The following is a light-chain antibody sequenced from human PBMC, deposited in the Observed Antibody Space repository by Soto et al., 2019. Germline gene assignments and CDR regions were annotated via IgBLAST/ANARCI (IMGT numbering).Light chain of an antibody. CDR1: QSVHTF. CDR3: QQRFKWPIT. V-gene: IGKV3-11*01. Sequence: EIVLTQSPGTLSLSPGGRATLSGRASQSVHTFLAWYQQKPCQSPRLLISDTSNRATGVPARFSGSGSGTEFTLSISNLEHEDFAMYYCQQRFKWPITFGGGTRVEIE. CDR2: DTS. J-gene: IGKJ4*01.